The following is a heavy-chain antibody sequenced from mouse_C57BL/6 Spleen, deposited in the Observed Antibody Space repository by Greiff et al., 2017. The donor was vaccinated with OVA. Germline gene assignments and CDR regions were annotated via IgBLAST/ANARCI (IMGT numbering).Heavy chain of an antibody. V-gene: IGHV7-3*01. Sequence: EVKLMESGGGLVQPGGSLSLSCAASGFTFTDYYMSWVRQPPGKALEWLGFIRNKANGYTTEYSASVKGRFTISRDNSQSILYLQMNALRAEDSATYYCARSDSSGYFDYWGQGTTLTVSS. CDR3: ARSDSSGYFDY. D-gene: IGHD3-2*02. CDR2: IRNKANGYTT. J-gene: IGHJ2*01. CDR1: GFTFTDYY.